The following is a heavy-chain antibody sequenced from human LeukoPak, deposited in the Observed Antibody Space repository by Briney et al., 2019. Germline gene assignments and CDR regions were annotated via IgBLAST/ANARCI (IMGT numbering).Heavy chain of an antibody. Sequence: PGGSLRLSCAASGFTFSSYAMSWVRQAPGKGLEWVSAISGSGGSTYYADSVKGRFTISRDNSKNTLYLQMNSLRAEDTAVYYCAKGLYEEDEDYDYVWGSYRSPIPDYWGQGTLVTVSS. CDR2: ISGSGGST. CDR1: GFTFSSYA. D-gene: IGHD3-16*02. CDR3: AKGLYEEDEDYDYVWGSYRSPIPDY. J-gene: IGHJ4*02. V-gene: IGHV3-23*01.